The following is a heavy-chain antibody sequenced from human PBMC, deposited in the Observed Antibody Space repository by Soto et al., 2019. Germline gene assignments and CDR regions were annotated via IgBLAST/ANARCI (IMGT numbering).Heavy chain of an antibody. CDR2: ISYDGSNK. J-gene: IGHJ3*02. CDR3: ARERLEYYDFWSGSDAFDI. CDR1: GFTFSSYA. V-gene: IGHV3-30-3*01. D-gene: IGHD3-3*01. Sequence: GSLRLSCAASGFTFSSYAMHWVRQAPGKGLEWVAVISYDGSNKYYADSVRGRFTISRDNSKNTLYLQMNSLRAEDTAVYYCARERLEYYDFWSGSDAFDIWGQGTMVTVSS.